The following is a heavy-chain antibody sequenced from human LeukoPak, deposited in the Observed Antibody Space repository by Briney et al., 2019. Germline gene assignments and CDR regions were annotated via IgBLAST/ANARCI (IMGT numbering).Heavy chain of an antibody. D-gene: IGHD6-13*01. CDR2: ISSSGSTI. J-gene: IGHJ4*02. Sequence: GGSLRLSCAASGFTFSDYYMSWIRQAPGKGLEWVSYISSSGSTIYYADSVKGRFTISRDNAKNSLYLQMNSLRAEDSAVYYCARSGIAAAGGYRDIDYWGQGTLVTVSS. V-gene: IGHV3-11*01. CDR3: ARSGIAAAGGYRDIDY. CDR1: GFTFSDYY.